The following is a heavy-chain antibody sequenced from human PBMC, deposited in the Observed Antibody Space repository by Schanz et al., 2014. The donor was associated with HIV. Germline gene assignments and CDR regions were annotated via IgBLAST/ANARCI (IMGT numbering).Heavy chain of an antibody. CDR3: AREVVVGGKSYFDN. CDR1: RFTFSNYW. V-gene: IGHV3-7*01. CDR2: IRQDGGTI. Sequence: VQLVESGGGVVQPGRSLRLSCAASRFTFSNYWMTWVRQAPGKGLEWVANIRQDGGTINYVDSVKGRFTISRDNAKNSLYLQMNSVTTEDTAVYYCAREVVVGGKSYFDNWGQGTLVTVSS. J-gene: IGHJ4*02. D-gene: IGHD3-22*01.